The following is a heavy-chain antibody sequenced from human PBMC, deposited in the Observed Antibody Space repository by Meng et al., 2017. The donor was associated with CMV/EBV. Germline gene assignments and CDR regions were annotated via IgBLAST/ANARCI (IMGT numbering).Heavy chain of an antibody. CDR3: ARMAATTYYFDY. D-gene: IGHD5-24*01. Sequence: SETLSLTCTVSGGSVSSGSYYWSWIRQPPGKGLEWIGYIYYSGSTNYNPSLKSRVTISVDTSKNQFSLKLSSVTAADTAVYYCARMAATTYYFDYWGQGTLVTVSS. J-gene: IGHJ4*02. CDR2: IYYSGST. CDR1: GGSVSSGSYY. V-gene: IGHV4-61*01.